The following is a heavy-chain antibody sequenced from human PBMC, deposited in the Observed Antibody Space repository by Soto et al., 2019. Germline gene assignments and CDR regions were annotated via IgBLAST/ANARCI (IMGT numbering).Heavy chain of an antibody. D-gene: IGHD2-21*01. CDR1: GGTFSSFA. CDR2: IVPMFAAP. V-gene: IGHV1-69*12. CDR3: ARDRVMRGNAYYYGMDV. Sequence: QVLLVQSGAEVKKPGSSVRVSCKTSGGTFSSFAISWVRLAPGQGLEWMGVIVPMFAAPTYAQKFQGRVSISADESTRTAYMDLSRLSSDDTAVYYCARDRVMRGNAYYYGMDVWGQGTTVTVSS. J-gene: IGHJ6*02.